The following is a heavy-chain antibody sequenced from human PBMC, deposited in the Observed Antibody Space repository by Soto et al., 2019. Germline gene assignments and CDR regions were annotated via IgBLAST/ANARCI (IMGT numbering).Heavy chain of an antibody. Sequence: QLQLQESGSGLVKPSQTLSLTCAVSGGSISSGGYSWSWIRQPPGKGLEWIGYIYHSGSTYYNPSLKSRVTISVDRSKHQFALKLSSVTAADTAVYYCARGVVDYGDYGYSSGWGHDAFDIWGQGTMVTVSS. CDR3: ARGVVDYGDYGYSSGWGHDAFDI. J-gene: IGHJ3*02. CDR2: IYHSGST. CDR1: GGSISSGGYS. D-gene: IGHD4-17*01. V-gene: IGHV4-30-2*01.